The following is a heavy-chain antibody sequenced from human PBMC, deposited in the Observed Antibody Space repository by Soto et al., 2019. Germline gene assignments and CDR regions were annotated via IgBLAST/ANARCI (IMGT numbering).Heavy chain of an antibody. CDR2: ISSTGGST. V-gene: IGHV3-23*01. CDR1: GFTFQSYA. J-gene: IGHJ4*02. CDR3: AKDAKTGYYYVIWSDY. Sequence: QLLESGGGLVQPGGSLRLSCAASGFTFQSYAMSWVRQAPGKGLEWVSTISSTGGSTYYADSVKGRFTISRDNSENTLYLQMNSLRAEDTAVYYCAKDAKTGYYYVIWSDYWGQGTLVTVSS. D-gene: IGHD3-22*01.